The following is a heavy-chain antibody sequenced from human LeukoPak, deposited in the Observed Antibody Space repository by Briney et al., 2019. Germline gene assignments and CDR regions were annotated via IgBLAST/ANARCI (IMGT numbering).Heavy chain of an antibody. CDR3: AKGRGFRVWDPWDN. D-gene: IGHD3-16*01. J-gene: IGHJ4*02. CDR1: GFTFSSYA. CDR2: VSGSSGST. Sequence: PGGSLRLSCAASGFTFSSYAMSWVRQAPGKGLEWVSGVSGSSGSTYYADSVKGRFTISRDNSKNTLFLEMNSLRVEDTAVYYCAKGRGFRVWDPWDNWGQGTLITVSS. V-gene: IGHV3-23*01.